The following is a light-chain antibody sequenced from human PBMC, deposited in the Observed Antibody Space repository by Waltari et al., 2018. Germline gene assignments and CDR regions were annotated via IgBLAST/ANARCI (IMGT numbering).Light chain of an antibody. Sequence: DIQLTQSPSSLSAAVADRVTITCQATQNITTSLGWFQQKPGKAPQRLIYDASSLHAGVPSRFSGTGSGTDFSFTITSLQPEDSATYYCQHYHSLPYTFGRGTKLQIK. V-gene: IGKV1-33*01. J-gene: IGKJ2*01. CDR1: QNITTS. CDR3: QHYHSLPYT. CDR2: DAS.